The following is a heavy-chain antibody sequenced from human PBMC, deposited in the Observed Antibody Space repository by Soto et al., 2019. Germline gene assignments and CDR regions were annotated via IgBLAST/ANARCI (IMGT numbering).Heavy chain of an antibody. D-gene: IGHD2-21*01. CDR2: IYPGDSDT. J-gene: IGHJ4*02. V-gene: IGHV5-51*01. CDR1: GYSFTSYW. Sequence: GESLKISCKGSGYSFTSYWIGWVRQMPGKGLEWMGIIYPGDSDTRYSPSFQGQVTISADKSISTAYLQWSSLKASDTAMYYCARLRLYVGVGGAGQLSYHFDDPGKRPQVTVAS. CDR3: ARLRLYVGVGGAGQLSYHFDD.